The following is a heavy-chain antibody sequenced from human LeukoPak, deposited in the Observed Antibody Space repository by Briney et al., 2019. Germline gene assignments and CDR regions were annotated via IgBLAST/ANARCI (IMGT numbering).Heavy chain of an antibody. V-gene: IGHV4-59*01. D-gene: IGHD2-2*01. Sequence: SETLSLTCTVSGGSISSYYWSWIRQPPGQGLEWIGYIYYSGSTNYNPSLRSRVTISVDTSKNQFSLKLSSVTAADTAVYYCARELRCSSTSCPDPWFDPWGQGTLVTVSS. J-gene: IGHJ5*02. CDR1: GGSISSYY. CDR2: IYYSGST. CDR3: ARELRCSSTSCPDPWFDP.